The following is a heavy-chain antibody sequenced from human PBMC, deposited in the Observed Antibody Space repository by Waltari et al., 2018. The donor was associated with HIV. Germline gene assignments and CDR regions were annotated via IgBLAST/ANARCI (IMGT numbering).Heavy chain of an antibody. V-gene: IGHV1-18*01. J-gene: IGHJ6*02. Sequence: VQQVQSGAELRKPGASGTVSCRASGSTLSAYTICWGRQAPGQGLEWMGWISGYNGNTNYAQKFQGRFNMTTDTSTITAHMELSSLRSDDSAVYYCARGVSIVRGVMIRGHMDVWGQGTTVTVSS. CDR2: ISGYNGNT. CDR3: ARGVSIVRGVMIRGHMDV. D-gene: IGHD3-10*01. CDR1: GSTLSAYT.